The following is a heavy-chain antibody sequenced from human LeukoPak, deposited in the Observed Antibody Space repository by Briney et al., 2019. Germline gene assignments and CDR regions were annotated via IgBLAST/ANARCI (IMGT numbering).Heavy chain of an antibody. CDR1: GFPFSSFA. D-gene: IGHD5-12*01. V-gene: IGHV3-43D*03. J-gene: IGHJ4*02. CDR3: ARDPGGYSGYDFGY. Sequence: GRSLRLSCAASGFPFSSFAMHWVRQAPGKGLEWVSLICWDGGSTYYADSVKGRFTISRDNAKNTLYLQMNSLRAEDTAVYYCARDPGGYSGYDFGYWGQGTLVTVSS. CDR2: ICWDGGST.